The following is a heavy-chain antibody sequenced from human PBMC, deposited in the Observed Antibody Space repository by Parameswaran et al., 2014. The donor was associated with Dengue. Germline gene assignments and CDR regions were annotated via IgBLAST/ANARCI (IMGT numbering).Heavy chain of an antibody. CDR1: GFTFQKYG. J-gene: IGHJ4*02. CDR2: IRWNSRKI. Sequence: QAGGSLRLSCTGSGFTFQKYGIHWVRQAPGKGLEWVSGIRWNSRKIDYADSVKGRFTISRDNAQNSVYLRMDSLTVEDTAFYYCVKMGFGDDNHDFDSWGQGTLVTVSS. D-gene: IGHD5-12*01. V-gene: IGHV3-9*01. CDR3: VKMGFGDDNHDFDS.